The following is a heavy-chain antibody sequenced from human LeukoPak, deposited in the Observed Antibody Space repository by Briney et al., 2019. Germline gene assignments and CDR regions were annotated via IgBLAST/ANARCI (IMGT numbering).Heavy chain of an antibody. V-gene: IGHV3-23*01. Sequence: HAGGSLRLSCAASGFTFSSYSMNWVRQAPGKGLEWVSAISGSGGSTYYADSVKGRFTISRDNSKNTLYLQMNSLRAEDTAVYYCAKGYSSGWYGFDYWGQGTLVTVSS. CDR1: GFTFSSYS. CDR3: AKGYSSGWYGFDY. D-gene: IGHD6-19*01. CDR2: ISGSGGST. J-gene: IGHJ4*02.